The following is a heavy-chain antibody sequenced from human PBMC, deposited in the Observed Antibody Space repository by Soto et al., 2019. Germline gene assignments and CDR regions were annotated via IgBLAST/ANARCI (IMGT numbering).Heavy chain of an antibody. Sequence: GGSLRLSCAASGSTFSSYDMHWVRQATGKGLEWVSAIGTAGDTYYPGSVKGRFTISRENAKNSLYLQMNSLRAGDTAVYYCARAGNGYTYDYWGQGTLVTVSS. CDR1: GSTFSSYD. CDR3: ARAGNGYTYDY. D-gene: IGHD5-12*01. V-gene: IGHV3-13*01. J-gene: IGHJ4*02. CDR2: IGTAGDT.